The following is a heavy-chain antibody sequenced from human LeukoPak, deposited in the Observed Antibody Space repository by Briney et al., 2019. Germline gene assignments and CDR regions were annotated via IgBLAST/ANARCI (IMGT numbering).Heavy chain of an antibody. CDR2: IGTAGDI. CDR3: ARDRDDWVSVARDV. V-gene: IGHV3-13*01. Sequence: GGSLRLSCAASGFTFSNYDMHWVRQATGKGLEWVSGIGTAGDIYYPGSVKGRFTISRENAKNSLYLQMNSLRAEDTAVYYCARDRDDWVSVARDVWGKGTTVTVSS. CDR1: GFTFSNYD. J-gene: IGHJ6*04. D-gene: IGHD3-9*01.